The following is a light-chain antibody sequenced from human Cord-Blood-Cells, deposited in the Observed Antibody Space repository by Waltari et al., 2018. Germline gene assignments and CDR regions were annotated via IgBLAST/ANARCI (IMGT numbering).Light chain of an antibody. CDR3: SSYTSSSTWV. CDR2: DVS. CDR1: SSDVGGYNY. J-gene: IGLJ3*02. Sequence: QSALTQPASVSGSPGQSITISCTGTSSDVGGYNYVSWYQQHPGKAPKLMIYDVSNRPSGGSNLFSGSKSGNTASLTISGLQAEDEADYSCSSYTSSSTWVFGGGTKRTVL. V-gene: IGLV2-14*01.